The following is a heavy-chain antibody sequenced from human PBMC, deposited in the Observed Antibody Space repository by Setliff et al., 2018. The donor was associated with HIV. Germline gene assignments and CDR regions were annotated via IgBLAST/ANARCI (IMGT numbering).Heavy chain of an antibody. CDR1: GGSISSYY. Sequence: SETLSLTCTVSGGSISSYYWSWIRQPAGKGLEWIGRIYTSGSTNYNPSLKSRVTMSVDTSKNQFSLKLSSVTAADTAVYYCARSRLHYYDSSGYYPSYFDYWGQGTLVTVSS. CDR3: ARSRLHYYDSSGYYPSYFDY. D-gene: IGHD3-22*01. CDR2: IYTSGST. V-gene: IGHV4-4*07. J-gene: IGHJ4*02.